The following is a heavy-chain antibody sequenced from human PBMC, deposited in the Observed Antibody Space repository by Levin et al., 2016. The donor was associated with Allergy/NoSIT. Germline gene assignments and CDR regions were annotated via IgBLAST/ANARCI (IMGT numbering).Heavy chain of an antibody. V-gene: IGHV1-69*13. CDR3: ARDKGHQRTTVTTYILVYYYYGMDV. D-gene: IGHD4-17*01. Sequence: SVKVSCKASGGTFSSYAISWVRQAPGQGLEWMGGIIPIFGTANYAQKFQGRVTITADESTSTAYMELSSLRSEDTAVYYCARDKGHQRTTVTTYILVYYYYGMDVWGQGTTVTVSS. CDR2: IIPIFGTA. CDR1: GGTFSSYA. J-gene: IGHJ6*02.